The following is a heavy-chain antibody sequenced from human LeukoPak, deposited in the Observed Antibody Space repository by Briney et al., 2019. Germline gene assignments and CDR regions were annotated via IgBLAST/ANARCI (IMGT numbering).Heavy chain of an antibody. CDR3: ASGMSGWYSWFDP. Sequence: ASVKVSCKASGYTFTGYYMHWLRQAPGQGLEWMGWINPNSGGTNYAQKFQGRVTMTRDTSISTAYMELSRLRSDDTAVYYCASGMSGWYSWFDPWGQGTLVTVSS. J-gene: IGHJ5*02. CDR1: GYTFTGYY. D-gene: IGHD6-19*01. V-gene: IGHV1-2*02. CDR2: INPNSGGT.